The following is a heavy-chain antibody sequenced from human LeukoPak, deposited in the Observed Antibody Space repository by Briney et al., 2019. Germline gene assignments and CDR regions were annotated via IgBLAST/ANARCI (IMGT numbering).Heavy chain of an antibody. CDR2: TYSGGST. J-gene: IGHJ6*02. CDR3: AGDLPDYGMDV. Sequence: GGSLRLSCAASGFTVSSNYMSWVRQAPGKGLEWVSVTYSGGSTDCADSVKGRFTISRDNSKNTLYLQMNSLRAEDTAVYYCAGDLPDYGMDVWGQGTTVTVSS. V-gene: IGHV3-66*01. CDR1: GFTVSSNY.